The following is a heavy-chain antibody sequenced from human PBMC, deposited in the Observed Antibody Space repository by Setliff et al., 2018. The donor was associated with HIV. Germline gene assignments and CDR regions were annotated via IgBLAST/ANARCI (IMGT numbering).Heavy chain of an antibody. V-gene: IGHV3-21*01. D-gene: IGHD6-19*01. CDR2: ISTYSNYI. CDR3: VRDPDSSGWFVDPYFDF. CDR1: GFTFTSYT. J-gene: IGHJ4*02. Sequence: PGGSLRLSCAASGFTFTSYTMAWVRQAPGKGLEWVSSISTYSNYIYYADSLRGRFTVSRDNAKKSVYLQMNSLRAGDTAVYFCVRDPDSSGWFVDPYFDFWGQGTLVTVSS.